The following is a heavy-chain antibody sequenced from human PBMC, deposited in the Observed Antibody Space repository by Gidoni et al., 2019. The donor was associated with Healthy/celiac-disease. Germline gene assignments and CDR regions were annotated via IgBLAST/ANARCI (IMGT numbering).Heavy chain of an antibody. CDR2: IYYSGST. J-gene: IGHJ6*02. Sequence: QLQLQESGPGLVKPSETLSLTCTVSGGSISSSSYYWGWIRQPPGKGLEWIGSIYYSGSTYYNPSLKSRVTISVDTSKNQFSLKLSSVTAADTAVYYCARILAAAGIPYYYGMDVWGQGTTVTVSS. CDR3: ARILAAAGIPYYYGMDV. V-gene: IGHV4-39*01. D-gene: IGHD6-13*01. CDR1: GGSISSSSYY.